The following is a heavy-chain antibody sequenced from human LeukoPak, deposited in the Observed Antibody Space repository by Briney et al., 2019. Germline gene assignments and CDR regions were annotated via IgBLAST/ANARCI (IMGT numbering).Heavy chain of an antibody. Sequence: ASVKVSCKASGYTFTGYYMHWVRQAPGQGLEWMGWIYPNSGGTNYAQNFQGRVTMTRDTSISTAYMDLSRLRSDDTAVYYCARAGGYSGSYLFDYWGQGTLVTVSS. D-gene: IGHD1-26*01. J-gene: IGHJ4*02. CDR2: IYPNSGGT. V-gene: IGHV1-2*02. CDR1: GYTFTGYY. CDR3: ARAGGYSGSYLFDY.